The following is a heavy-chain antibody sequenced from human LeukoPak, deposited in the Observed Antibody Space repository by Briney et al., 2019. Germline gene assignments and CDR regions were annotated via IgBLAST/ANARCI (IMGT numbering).Heavy chain of an antibody. Sequence: GGSLRLSCAASGFTFISYSMNWVRQAPGKGLEWVSSISSSSSYIYYADSVKGRFTISRDNAKNSLYLQMNSLRAEDTAVYYCARGPGTGQDYYYYYMDVWGKGTTVTVSS. J-gene: IGHJ6*03. CDR1: GFTFISYS. CDR3: ARGPGTGQDYYYYYMDV. V-gene: IGHV3-21*01. D-gene: IGHD3/OR15-3a*01. CDR2: ISSSSSYI.